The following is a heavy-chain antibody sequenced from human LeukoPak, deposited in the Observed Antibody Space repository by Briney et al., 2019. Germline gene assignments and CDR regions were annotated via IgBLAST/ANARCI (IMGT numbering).Heavy chain of an antibody. D-gene: IGHD3-22*01. CDR1: GRSIIGSTYY. V-gene: IGHV4-39*01. J-gene: IGHJ4*02. CDR2: INYSGST. Sequence: SETLSLTCTVSGRSIIGSTYYWGWLRQPPGKGLDWIGIINYSGSTYYNPSLWSRVTISVDTSKNQFSLKLHSVTASDTAVYYCARGYDYWGQGTLVTVSS. CDR3: ARGYDY.